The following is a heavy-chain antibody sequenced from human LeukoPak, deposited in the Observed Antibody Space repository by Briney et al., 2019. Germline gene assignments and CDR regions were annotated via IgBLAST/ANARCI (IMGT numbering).Heavy chain of an antibody. Sequence: ASVKVSCKASGYTFTNYGISWVRQAPGQGLEWMGWISVYNGNTNSAQKLQGRVTMTTDTSTSTAYMELRSLRSDDTAVYYCARDRGDTSGWGVDYWGQGTLVTVSS. CDR3: ARDRGDTSGWGVDY. J-gene: IGHJ4*02. CDR1: GYTFTNYG. CDR2: ISVYNGNT. D-gene: IGHD6-19*01. V-gene: IGHV1-18*01.